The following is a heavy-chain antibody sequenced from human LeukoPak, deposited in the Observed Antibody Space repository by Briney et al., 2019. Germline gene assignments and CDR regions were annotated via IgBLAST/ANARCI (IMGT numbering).Heavy chain of an antibody. CDR3: ARHRSTVLGGTLRIFDY. CDR2: ISYSGST. D-gene: IGHD1-26*01. J-gene: IGHJ4*02. Sequence: PSETPSLTCTVSGGSISSSSYYWGWIRQPPGEGLEWIGSISYSGSTYYNPSLKSRVTISVDTSKNQFSLKLSSVTAAETAVYYCARHRSTVLGGTLRIFDYWGQGTLVTVSS. CDR1: GGSISSSSYY. V-gene: IGHV4-39*01.